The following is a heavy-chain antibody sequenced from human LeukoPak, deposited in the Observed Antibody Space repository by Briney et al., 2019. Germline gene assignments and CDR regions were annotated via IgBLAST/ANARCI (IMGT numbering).Heavy chain of an antibody. V-gene: IGHV1-18*01. J-gene: IGHJ5*02. CDR1: GYTFTSYG. Sequence: GASVKVSCKASGYTFTSYGISWVRQAPGQGLEWMGWISAYNGNTNYAQKLQGRVTMTTDTSTSTAYMELSSLRSEDTAVYYCATAVVTPGWFDPWGQGTLVTVSS. CDR3: ATAVVTPGWFDP. D-gene: IGHD4-23*01. CDR2: ISAYNGNT.